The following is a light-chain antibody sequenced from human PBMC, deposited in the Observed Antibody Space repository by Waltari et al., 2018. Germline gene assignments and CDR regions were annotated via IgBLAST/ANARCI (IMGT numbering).Light chain of an antibody. CDR1: PSISSW. J-gene: IGKJ1*01. Sequence: DIQMTQSPSTLSASVGVRMTITCRAGPSISSWLVWYQQKPGKAPKFLICKASSLESGVPSRFSGSGSGTEFTLTISSLQPDDFATYYCQQYNNFPWTFGQGTKVEIK. V-gene: IGKV1-5*03. CDR2: KAS. CDR3: QQYNNFPWT.